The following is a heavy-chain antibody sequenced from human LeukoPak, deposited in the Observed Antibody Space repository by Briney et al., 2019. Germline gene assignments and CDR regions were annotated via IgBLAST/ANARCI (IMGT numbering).Heavy chain of an antibody. J-gene: IGHJ5*02. D-gene: IGHD3-3*01. CDR1: SGSISSGDYY. CDR3: ARFFSLEWFPQAGNWFDP. V-gene: IGHV4-30-2*01. CDR2: ICHSEST. Sequence: SETLSLTCTVSSGSISSGDYYWRWSRQPRGKGVEWNACICHSESTHYNPARKIRLTISVNRSKTQFSLKLSSVTAADTAVYYCARFFSLEWFPQAGNWFDPWGQGTLVTVSS.